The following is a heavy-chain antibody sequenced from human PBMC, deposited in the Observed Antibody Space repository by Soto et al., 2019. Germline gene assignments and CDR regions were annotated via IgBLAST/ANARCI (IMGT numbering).Heavy chain of an antibody. V-gene: IGHV2-70*01. CDR3: ARIHQQLVGGYYYYYGMDV. Sequence: SGSTLVNPTQTLTLTCTFSGFSLSTSGMCVSWIRQPPGKALEWLALIDWDDDKYYSTSLKTRLTISKDTSKNQVVLTMTNMDPVDTATYYCARIHQQLVGGYYYYYGMDVWGQGTTVTVSS. D-gene: IGHD6-6*01. CDR1: GFSLSTSGMC. J-gene: IGHJ6*02. CDR2: IDWDDDK.